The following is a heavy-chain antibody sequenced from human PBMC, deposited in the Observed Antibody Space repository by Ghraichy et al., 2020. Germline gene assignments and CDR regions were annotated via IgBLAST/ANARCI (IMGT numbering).Heavy chain of an antibody. D-gene: IGHD4-17*01. Sequence: SETLSLTCTVSGDSIGGGGFSWSWIRQPPGKGLEWIGYIFSSGRPYYTPSLKSRVAISIETSKNQFSLSLNSVTAADTAVYYCARTGDRGYYYFQYWGQGALVTVAS. CDR2: IFSSGRP. J-gene: IGHJ4*02. CDR1: GDSIGGGGFS. CDR3: ARTGDRGYYYFQY. V-gene: IGHV4-30-4*07.